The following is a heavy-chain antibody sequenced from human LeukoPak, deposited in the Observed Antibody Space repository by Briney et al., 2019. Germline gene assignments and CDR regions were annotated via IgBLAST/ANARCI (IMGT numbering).Heavy chain of an antibody. J-gene: IGHJ4*02. D-gene: IGHD6-13*01. V-gene: IGHV1-3*01. Sequence: ASVKVSCKASGYTFTSYAMHWARQAPGQRLEWMGWINAGNGNTKYSQKFQGRVTITRDTSASTAYMELSSLRSEDTAVYYCAYSIAAAGTCDYWGQGTLVTVSS. CDR1: GYTFTSYA. CDR2: INAGNGNT. CDR3: AYSIAAAGTCDY.